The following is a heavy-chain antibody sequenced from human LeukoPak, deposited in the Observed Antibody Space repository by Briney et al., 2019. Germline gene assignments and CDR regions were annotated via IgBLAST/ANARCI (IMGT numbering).Heavy chain of an antibody. CDR1: GFTFDDYA. D-gene: IGHD3-10*01. Sequence: GGSLRLSCAASGFTFDDYAMHWVRQAPGKGLEWVSGISWNSGSIGYADSVKGRFTISRDNAKNSLYLQMNSLRAEDTALYYCAKEVVRGVMSGFDPWGQGTLVTVSS. CDR3: AKEVVRGVMSGFDP. V-gene: IGHV3-9*01. CDR2: ISWNSGSI. J-gene: IGHJ5*02.